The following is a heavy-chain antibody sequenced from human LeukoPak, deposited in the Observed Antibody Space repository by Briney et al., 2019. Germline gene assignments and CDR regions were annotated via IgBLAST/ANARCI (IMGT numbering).Heavy chain of an antibody. D-gene: IGHD6-6*01. Sequence: GGSLRLSCTASGFAFDEHGMSWVRQVPGKGLEWVSSISSSSSYIYYADSVKGRFTISRDNAKNSLYLQMNSLRAEDTAVYYCARAYRSSSGAAIGYWGQGTLVTVSS. CDR3: ARAYRSSSGAAIGY. CDR2: ISSSSSYI. V-gene: IGHV3-21*01. CDR1: GFAFDEHG. J-gene: IGHJ4*02.